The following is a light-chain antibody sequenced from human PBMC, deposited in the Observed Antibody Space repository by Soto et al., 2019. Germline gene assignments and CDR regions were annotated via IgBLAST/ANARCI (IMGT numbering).Light chain of an antibody. Sequence: QSALTQPPSASGSPGQSVTISCTGSSSDVGGYKYVSRYQQYPGRAPKLMIYEVTKRPSGVPDRLSGSKSGNTASLTVSGLQAEDEADFYCRSYAASNNFYFVFGGGTKVTVL. V-gene: IGLV2-8*01. J-gene: IGLJ3*02. CDR3: RSYAASNNFYFV. CDR1: SSDVGGYKY. CDR2: EVT.